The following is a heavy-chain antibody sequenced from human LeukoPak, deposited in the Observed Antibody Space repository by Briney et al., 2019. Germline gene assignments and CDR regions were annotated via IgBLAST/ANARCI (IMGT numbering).Heavy chain of an antibody. D-gene: IGHD6-13*01. Sequence: GGSLRLSCAASGFTFSSYWMSWVRQAPGKGLEWVANIKQDGSEKYYVDSVKGRFPISRDNAKYSLYLQMNSLRAEDTAVYYCARNRIAAAGLFDYWGQGTLVTVSS. V-gene: IGHV3-7*03. CDR3: ARNRIAAAGLFDY. CDR2: IKQDGSEK. CDR1: GFTFSSYW. J-gene: IGHJ4*02.